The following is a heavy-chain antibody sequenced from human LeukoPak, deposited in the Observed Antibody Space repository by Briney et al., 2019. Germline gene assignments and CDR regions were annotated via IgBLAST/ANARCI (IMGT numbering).Heavy chain of an antibody. CDR3: ARDNIGFGPAAIDY. CDR1: GGSISSYY. CDR2: IYTSGST. J-gene: IGHJ4*02. Sequence: SETLSLTCTVSGGSISSYYWSWIRQPAGKGLEWIGRIYTSGSTNYNPSLKSRVTMSVDTSKNQFSLKLSSVTAADTAVYYCARDNIGFGPAAIDYWGQGTLVTVSS. D-gene: IGHD2-2*01. V-gene: IGHV4-4*07.